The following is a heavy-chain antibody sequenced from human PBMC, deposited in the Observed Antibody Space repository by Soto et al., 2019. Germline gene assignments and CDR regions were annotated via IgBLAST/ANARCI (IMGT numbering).Heavy chain of an antibody. CDR3: AKDTYGSSLGRFDY. V-gene: IGHV3-33*06. CDR1: GFTFSSYG. Sequence: GGSLRLSCAASGFTFSSYGMHWVRQAPGKGLEWVAVVRYDGSNTYYADSVKGRFTISRDNSKNTLYLQMNSLRAEDTAVYYCAKDTYGSSLGRFDYWGQGTLVTVSS. D-gene: IGHD6-13*01. J-gene: IGHJ4*02. CDR2: VRYDGSNT.